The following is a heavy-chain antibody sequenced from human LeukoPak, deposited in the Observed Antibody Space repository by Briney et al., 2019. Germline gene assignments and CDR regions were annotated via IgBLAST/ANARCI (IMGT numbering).Heavy chain of an antibody. Sequence: GASVKVSCKASGYTFTSYGINWVRQAPGQGLEWMGWISADNGFTASAQNFQGRVTMTTDTSTNTAYMELRSLRSDDTAVYYCANLAGVVAGLDPWGQGTLVTVSS. CDR1: GYTFTSYG. CDR3: ANLAGVVAGLDP. D-gene: IGHD6-19*01. J-gene: IGHJ5*02. V-gene: IGHV1-18*01. CDR2: ISADNGFT.